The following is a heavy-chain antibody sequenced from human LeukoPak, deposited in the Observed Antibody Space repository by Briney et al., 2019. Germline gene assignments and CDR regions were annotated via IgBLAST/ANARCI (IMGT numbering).Heavy chain of an antibody. Sequence: GGTLRLSCAASGFTFSSYGMRWVRHAPGKGLEWVSAISGSGGSTYYADSVKGQFTISRDNSKNTLYLQMHSLRAEDTAVYYCAKESLRVVPSATFDYWGQGTLVTVSS. V-gene: IGHV3-23*01. CDR3: AKESLRVVPSATFDY. J-gene: IGHJ4*02. CDR1: GFTFSSYG. CDR2: ISGSGGST. D-gene: IGHD2-2*01.